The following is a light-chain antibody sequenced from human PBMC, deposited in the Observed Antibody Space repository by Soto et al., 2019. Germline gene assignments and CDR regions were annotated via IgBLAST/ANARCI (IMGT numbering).Light chain of an antibody. V-gene: IGLV2-8*01. CDR1: SSDVGGYNY. Sequence: QSALTQPPSASGSPGQSVTISCTGTSSDVGGYNYVSWYQQHPGKAPKLMIYEVSKRPSGVPDRFSGSKSGNTASLTVSGLQAEDEADYYCSSYAGSNSWVFGGATKLTVL. CDR3: SSYAGSNSWV. J-gene: IGLJ3*02. CDR2: EVS.